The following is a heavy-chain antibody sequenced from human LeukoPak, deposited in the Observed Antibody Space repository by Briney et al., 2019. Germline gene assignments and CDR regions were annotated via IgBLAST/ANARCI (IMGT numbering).Heavy chain of an antibody. CDR3: AKEGPAVGATEGIGY. CDR2: ISGSGGTT. V-gene: IGHV3-23*01. Sequence: GGSLRLSCAASRFTFSSYAMSWVRQAPGKGLEWVSAISGSGGTTYYADSVKGRFTISRDNSKNTLYLQTNSLRAEDTAVYYCAKEGPAVGATEGIGYWGQGTLVTVSS. D-gene: IGHD1-26*01. CDR1: RFTFSSYA. J-gene: IGHJ4*02.